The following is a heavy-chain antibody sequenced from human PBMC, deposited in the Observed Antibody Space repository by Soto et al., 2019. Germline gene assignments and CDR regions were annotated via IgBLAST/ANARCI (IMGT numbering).Heavy chain of an antibody. Sequence: PGGSLRLSCAASGFTFSSYAMSWVRQAPGKGLEWVSSISSSSSYIYYADSVKGRFTISRDNAKNSLYLQMNSLRAEDTAVYYCASDSRYCSSTSCYTFEYWGQGTLVTVSS. J-gene: IGHJ4*02. V-gene: IGHV3-21*01. CDR3: ASDSRYCSSTSCYTFEY. CDR1: GFTFSSYA. D-gene: IGHD2-2*02. CDR2: ISSSSSYI.